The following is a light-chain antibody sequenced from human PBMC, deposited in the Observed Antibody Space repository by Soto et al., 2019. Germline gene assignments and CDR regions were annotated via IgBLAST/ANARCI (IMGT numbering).Light chain of an antibody. CDR1: QSVSSW. V-gene: IGKV1-5*01. CDR3: EKYNSYFRT. CDR2: DAS. Sequence: IQLTQTPSSLSASVGDRVTITCRASQSVSSWLAWYQQKPGKAHKLLIYDASTLESGVQSRFSGSGSGTEFTLTISSLQPDDFATYYCEKYNSYFRTFGHGITVDIK. J-gene: IGKJ1*01.